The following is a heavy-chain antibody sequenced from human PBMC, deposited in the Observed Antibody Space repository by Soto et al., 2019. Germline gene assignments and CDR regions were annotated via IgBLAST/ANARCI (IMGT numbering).Heavy chain of an antibody. J-gene: IGHJ3*02. V-gene: IGHV2-5*02. CDR2: IYWDDDK. D-gene: IGHD3-22*01. Sequence: ESGPTLVNPTQTLTLTCTLSGFSLTTTGVGVAWIRQPPGKALEWLALIYWDDDKHHSPSLETRLTITKDTSKNQVVLTMTNMDPADTATYYCAGYTNYYDASGYYPDIFDIWGQGTMVTVSS. CDR1: GFSLTTTGVG. CDR3: AGYTNYYDASGYYPDIFDI.